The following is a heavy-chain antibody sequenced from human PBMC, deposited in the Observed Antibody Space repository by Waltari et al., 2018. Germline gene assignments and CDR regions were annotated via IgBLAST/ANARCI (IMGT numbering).Heavy chain of an antibody. CDR3: AKDPRSRADYLAHFEY. CDR1: GFTFSSYD. Sequence: QVQLVESGGGVVQPGESRRISGAVAGFTFSSYDMHWLRQAPGKGLEWVALLYYDGSNKYYADSVKGRFTVSRDNSKDTLYLQMNSLRPEDTAMYYCAKDPRSRADYLAHFEYWGQGTLVTVSS. J-gene: IGHJ4*02. D-gene: IGHD4-17*01. V-gene: IGHV3-30*18. CDR2: LYYDGSNK.